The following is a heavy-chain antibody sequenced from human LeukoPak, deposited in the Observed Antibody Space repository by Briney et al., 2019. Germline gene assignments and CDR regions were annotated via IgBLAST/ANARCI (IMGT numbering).Heavy chain of an antibody. V-gene: IGHV4-34*01. CDR2: INLGGNS. CDR1: GGSTYY. Sequence: SETLSLTCAVYGGSTYYWNWIRQSPGKGLEWIGEINLGGNSNYNPSLKSRVTISVDTSKNHFSLKMTSLTAADTAIYYCACHSGVGYYMDVWGKGTTVTISS. J-gene: IGHJ6*04. D-gene: IGHD2-21*01. CDR3: ACHSGVGYYMDV.